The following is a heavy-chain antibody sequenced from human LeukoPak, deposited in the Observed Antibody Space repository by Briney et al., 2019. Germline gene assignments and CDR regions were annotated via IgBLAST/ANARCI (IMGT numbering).Heavy chain of an antibody. CDR2: IYYSGST. D-gene: IGHD6-19*01. J-gene: IGHJ4*02. Sequence: SETLSLTCTVSGGSINTRSYYWGWIRQPPGKGLEWIGTIYYSGSTYYNPSLKSRVTVSVDTSKNQFSLKLRSVTAADTAVYYCARDGGYSSHDYWGQGTLVTVSS. CDR3: ARDGGYSSHDY. V-gene: IGHV4-39*02. CDR1: GGSINTRSYY.